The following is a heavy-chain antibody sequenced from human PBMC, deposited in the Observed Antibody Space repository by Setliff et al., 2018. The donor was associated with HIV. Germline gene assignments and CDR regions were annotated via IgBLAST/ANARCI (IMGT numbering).Heavy chain of an antibody. CDR3: ASPKERYYYGSGTNVREYYGMDV. V-gene: IGHV4-39*07. J-gene: IGHJ6*02. D-gene: IGHD3-10*01. Sequence: KASETLSLTCTVSGGSISSSGPGYYWGWVRQAPGGGLEWIGSVYYSGTTYYNPSLKSRITISVDTSKNQFSLKVNSVTAADTAVYYCASPKERYYYGSGTNVREYYGMDVWGQGTTVTVSS. CDR1: GGSISSSGPGYY. CDR2: VYYSGTT.